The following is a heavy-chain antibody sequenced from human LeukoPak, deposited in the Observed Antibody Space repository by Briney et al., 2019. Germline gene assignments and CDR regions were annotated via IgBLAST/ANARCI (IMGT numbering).Heavy chain of an antibody. V-gene: IGHV1-46*01. CDR3: ARDGYSSSWYNWFDP. D-gene: IGHD6-13*01. Sequence: ASVKVSCKASGYTFTSYYMHWVRQAPGQGLEWMGIINPSGGSTSYAQKFQGRVTMTRDMSTSTVYMELSSLRSEDTAVYYCARDGYSSSWYNWFDPWGQGTLVTVSS. CDR1: GYTFTSYY. J-gene: IGHJ5*02. CDR2: INPSGGST.